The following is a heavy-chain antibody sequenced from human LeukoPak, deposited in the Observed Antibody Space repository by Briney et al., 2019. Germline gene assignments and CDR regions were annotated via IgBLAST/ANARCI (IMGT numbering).Heavy chain of an antibody. D-gene: IGHD1-7*01. Sequence: PSETLSLTCAVYRGSFSGYYWSWIRQPPGKGLEWIGEINHSGSTNYNPSLKSRVTISVDTSKNQFSLKLSSVTAADTAVYYCARVPRRTYYYMDVWGKGTTVTVSS. J-gene: IGHJ6*03. CDR2: INHSGST. CDR1: RGSFSGYY. V-gene: IGHV4-34*01. CDR3: ARVPRRTYYYMDV.